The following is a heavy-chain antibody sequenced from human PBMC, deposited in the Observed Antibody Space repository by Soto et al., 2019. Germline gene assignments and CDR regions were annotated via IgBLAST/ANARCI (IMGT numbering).Heavy chain of an antibody. CDR3: AIGPAYSIGDL. CDR1: GYTFTSYA. V-gene: IGHV1-3*01. D-gene: IGHD2-21*01. CDR2: INAGNFNT. J-gene: IGHJ2*01. Sequence: ASVKVSCKASGYTFTSYAMHWVRQAPVQMLELIVWINAGNFNTKYSQKFQGRVTITMYTSAIASYIELIVLISEDTAVYYCAIGPAYSIGDLWGRGTLVTVSS.